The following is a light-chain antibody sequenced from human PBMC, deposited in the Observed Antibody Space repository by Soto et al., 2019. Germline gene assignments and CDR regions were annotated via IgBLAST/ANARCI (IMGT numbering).Light chain of an antibody. Sequence: DIQMTQSPSSLSASVGDRVTITCQASQDINNYLNWYQQKPGKAPKLLIYDASNLETGVPAKFSGSGSGTDFTFTISSLQPEDFATYYRQQCANLPRTFGQGTKVDFK. CDR2: DAS. J-gene: IGKJ1*01. CDR1: QDINNY. CDR3: QQCANLPRT. V-gene: IGKV1-33*01.